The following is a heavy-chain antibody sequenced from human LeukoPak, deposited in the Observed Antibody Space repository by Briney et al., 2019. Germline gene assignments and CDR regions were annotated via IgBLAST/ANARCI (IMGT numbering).Heavy chain of an antibody. CDR2: IIPIFGIA. CDR3: ASEATARSDMGGWFDP. D-gene: IGHD2-15*01. V-gene: IGHV1-69*04. J-gene: IGHJ5*02. CDR1: GGTFSSYA. Sequence: SVKVSCKASGGTFSSYAISWVRQAPGQGLEWMGRIIPIFGIANYAQKFQGRVTITADKSTSTAYMELSSLRSEDTAVYYCASEATARSDMGGWFDPWGQGTLVTVSS.